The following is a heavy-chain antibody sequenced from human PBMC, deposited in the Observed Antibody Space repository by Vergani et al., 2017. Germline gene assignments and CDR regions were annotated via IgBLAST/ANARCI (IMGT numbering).Heavy chain of an antibody. CDR1: GGTFSSYA. V-gene: IGHV1-69*01. J-gene: IGHJ3*02. CDR3: AREGDYYDSSEGAFDI. D-gene: IGHD3-22*01. CDR2: IIPIFGTA. Sequence: QVQLVQSGAEVKKPGSSVKVSCKASGGTFSSYAISWVRQAPGQGLEWMGGIIPIFGTANYAQKFQGRVTITADESTSTAYMELSSLRSEDTAVYYCAREGDYYDSSEGAFDICGQGTMVTVSS.